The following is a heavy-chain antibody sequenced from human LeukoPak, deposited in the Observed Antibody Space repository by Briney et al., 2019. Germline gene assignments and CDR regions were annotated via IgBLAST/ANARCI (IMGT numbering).Heavy chain of an antibody. J-gene: IGHJ5*02. CDR1: GGSLSSYY. V-gene: IGHV4-59*01. CDR3: ARESGSRPWNWFDP. Sequence: SETLSLTCTVSGGSLSSYYWSWIRQPPGKGLEWIGYIYYSGSTNYNLSLKSRVTISVDTSKNQFSLKLSSVTAADTAVYYCARESGSRPWNWFDPWGQGTLVTVSS. D-gene: IGHD1-26*01. CDR2: IYYSGST.